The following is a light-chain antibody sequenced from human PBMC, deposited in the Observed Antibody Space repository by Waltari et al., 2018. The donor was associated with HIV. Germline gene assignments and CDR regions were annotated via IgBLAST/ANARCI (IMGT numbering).Light chain of an antibody. CDR1: SSDVGGYNF. CDR3: SSYTSSSTLV. J-gene: IGLJ3*02. V-gene: IGLV2-14*01. Sequence: QSALTQPASVAGSPGQSITISCTGSSSDVGGYNFVSWYQQHPGKAPKLMIYEVSSRPPGVSDRFSGSKSDNTASLTISGLQAEDESDYYCSSYTSSSTLVFGGGTKVTVL. CDR2: EVS.